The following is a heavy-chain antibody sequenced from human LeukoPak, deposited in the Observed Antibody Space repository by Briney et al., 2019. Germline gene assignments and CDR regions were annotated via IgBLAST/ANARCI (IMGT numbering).Heavy chain of an antibody. Sequence: ASVKVSCKASGYTFSDYDVNWVRQAPGQGLEWMGWMNPTSGDTGYAQKFQGRVTMTRSMSRNTAYMELSRLRSEDTAVYFRARVVMKAFYYYYMDVWGKGTT. CDR3: ARVVMKAFYYYYMDV. CDR2: MNPTSGDT. CDR1: GYTFSDYD. V-gene: IGHV1-8*01. D-gene: IGHD2-21*01. J-gene: IGHJ6*03.